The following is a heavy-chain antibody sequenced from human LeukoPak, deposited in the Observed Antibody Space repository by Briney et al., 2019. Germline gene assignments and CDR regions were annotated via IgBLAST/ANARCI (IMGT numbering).Heavy chain of an antibody. Sequence: HSGGSPRLSCAASGFTFSNYAMSWVRQAPGKGLEWVSGISGSDGTTYYADSVKGRFTISRDNSKNTLYLQMNGLRAEDTAVYYCAKDSAKKYDDYWGQGTLVTVSS. CDR1: GFTFSNYA. V-gene: IGHV3-23*01. D-gene: IGHD2/OR15-2a*01. CDR2: ISGSDGTT. CDR3: AKDSAKKYDDY. J-gene: IGHJ4*02.